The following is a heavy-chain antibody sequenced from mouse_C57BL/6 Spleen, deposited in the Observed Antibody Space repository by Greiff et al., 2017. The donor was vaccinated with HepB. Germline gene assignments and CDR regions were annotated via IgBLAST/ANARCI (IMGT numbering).Heavy chain of an antibody. CDR1: GSTFTSYW. J-gene: IGHJ2*01. Sequence: QVQLQQPGAELVKPGASVKMSCKASGSTFTSYWITWVKQRPGQGLEWIGDIYPGSGSTNYNEKVKSKATLTVDTSSSTAYMQLSSLTSEDSAVYYCARRYDYDDGTDYWGQGTTLTVSS. CDR3: ARRYDYDDGTDY. CDR2: IYPGSGST. V-gene: IGHV1-55*01. D-gene: IGHD2-4*01.